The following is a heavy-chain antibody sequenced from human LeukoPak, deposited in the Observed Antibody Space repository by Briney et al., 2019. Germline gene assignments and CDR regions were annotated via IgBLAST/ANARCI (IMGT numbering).Heavy chain of an antibody. CDR3: ARDAGTTFYYGMDV. J-gene: IGHJ6*04. CDR1: GGTFSTYT. CDR2: IIPIFGTA. D-gene: IGHD1-1*01. V-gene: IGHV1-69*06. Sequence: ASVKVSCKASGGTFSTYTINWVRQAPGQGLEWMGGIIPIFGTANYAQKFQGRVTITADKSTGTVYMELSSLRSEDTAVYYCARDAGTTFYYGMDVWGRGTTVTVSS.